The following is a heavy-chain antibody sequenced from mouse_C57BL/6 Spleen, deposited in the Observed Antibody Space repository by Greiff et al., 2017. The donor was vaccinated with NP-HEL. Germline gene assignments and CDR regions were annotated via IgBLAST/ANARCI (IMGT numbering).Heavy chain of an antibody. V-gene: IGHV1-69*01. CDR1: GYTFTSYW. Sequence: QVQLQQPGAELVMPGASVKLSCKASGYTFTSYWMHWVKQRPGQGLEWIGEIDPSDSYTNYNQKFKGKSTLTVDKSSSTAYMQLSSLTSEDSAVYYCARGEGYYGSSYWYFDVWGTGTTVTVSS. J-gene: IGHJ1*03. D-gene: IGHD1-1*01. CDR2: IDPSDSYT. CDR3: ARGEGYYGSSYWYFDV.